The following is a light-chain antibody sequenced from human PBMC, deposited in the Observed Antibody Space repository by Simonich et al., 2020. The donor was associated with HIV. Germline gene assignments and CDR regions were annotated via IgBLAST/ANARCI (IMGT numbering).Light chain of an antibody. CDR2: EVS. J-gene: IGLJ3*02. CDR1: SSDVVDDNY. V-gene: IGLV2-8*01. Sequence: QSALTQPPSASGSPGQSVTISCTGTSSDVVDDNYVSWYQQHPGKAPKLMIYEVSKRPSGVPVRFSGTKSCNTASLTISGLQAEDEADYYCSSYTSSSTLVFGGGTKLTVL. CDR3: SSYTSSSTLV.